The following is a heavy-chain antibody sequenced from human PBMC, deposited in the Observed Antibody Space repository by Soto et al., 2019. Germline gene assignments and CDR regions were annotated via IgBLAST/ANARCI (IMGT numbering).Heavy chain of an antibody. CDR3: ARGGQGGWFDP. CDR1: GGSISSSSYY. Sequence: QLQLQESGPGLVKPSETLSLTCTVSGGSISSSSYYWGWIRQPPGKGLEWIGSIYYSGSTYYNPSLKSRVTISVDTAKNEFSLKLSSVTAADTAVYYCARGGQGGWFDPWGQGTLVTVSS. V-gene: IGHV4-39*01. CDR2: IYYSGST. J-gene: IGHJ5*02. D-gene: IGHD3-16*01.